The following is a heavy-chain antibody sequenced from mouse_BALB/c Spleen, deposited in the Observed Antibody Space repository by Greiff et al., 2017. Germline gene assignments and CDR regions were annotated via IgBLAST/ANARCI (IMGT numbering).Heavy chain of an antibody. CDR1: GYTFTDYE. CDR3: ARGRYGYAMDY. D-gene: IGHD2-10*02. Sequence: QVHVKQSGAELVRPGASVTLSCKASGYTFTDYEMHWVKQTPVHGLEWIGAIDPETGGTAYNQKFKGKATLTADKSSSTAYMQLSSLTSEDSAVYYCARGRYGYAMDYWGQGTSVTVSS. CDR2: IDPETGGT. J-gene: IGHJ4*01. V-gene: IGHV1-15*01.